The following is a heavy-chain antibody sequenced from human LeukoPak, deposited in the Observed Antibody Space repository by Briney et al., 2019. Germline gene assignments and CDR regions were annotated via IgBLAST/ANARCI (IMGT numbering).Heavy chain of an antibody. Sequence: GGSLRLSCAASGFTFSSYEMIWVRQAPGKGLEWVSYISSSGSTIYYADSVKGRFTISRDNAKNSLYLQMNSLRAEDAAVYYCAELGITMIGGVWGKGTTVTISS. D-gene: IGHD3-10*02. CDR2: ISSSGSTI. CDR1: GFTFSSYE. V-gene: IGHV3-48*03. J-gene: IGHJ6*04. CDR3: AELGITMIGGV.